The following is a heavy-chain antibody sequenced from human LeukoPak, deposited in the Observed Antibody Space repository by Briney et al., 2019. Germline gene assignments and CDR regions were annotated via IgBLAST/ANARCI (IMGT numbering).Heavy chain of an antibody. CDR2: ISGSSSDT. Sequence: PGGSLRLSCAASGFTISDYSMNWIRQAPGKGLEWLSFISGSSSDTNYAGSVKGRFTISRDNANNSLYLQMNSLRVEETAVYYCSRVRPGGGGQSFQHWGQGTLVTVSS. J-gene: IGHJ1*01. CDR3: SRVRPGGGGQSFQH. CDR1: GFTISDYS. D-gene: IGHD3-16*01. V-gene: IGHV3-11*05.